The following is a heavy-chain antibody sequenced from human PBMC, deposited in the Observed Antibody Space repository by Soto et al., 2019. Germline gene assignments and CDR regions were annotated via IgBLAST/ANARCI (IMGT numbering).Heavy chain of an antibody. D-gene: IGHD3-3*01. CDR1: GGTFSSCA. Sequence: EASVKVSCKASGGTFSSCAISWVRQTPGQGLEWMGGIIPIFGTANYAQKFQGRVTITADESTSTAYMELSSLRSEDTAVYYCARAXQLYDFWSGHLNYGMDVWGQGTTVTVSS. J-gene: IGHJ6*02. V-gene: IGHV1-69*13. CDR2: IIPIFGTA. CDR3: ARAXQLYDFWSGHLNYGMDV.